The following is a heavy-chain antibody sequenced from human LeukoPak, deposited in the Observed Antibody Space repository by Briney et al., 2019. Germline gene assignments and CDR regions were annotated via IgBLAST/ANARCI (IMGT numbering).Heavy chain of an antibody. CDR2: IYHSGST. J-gene: IGHJ4*02. V-gene: IGHV4-38-2*01. D-gene: IGHD3-9*01. CDR1: GYSISSGYY. Sequence: SETLSLTCAVSGYSISSGYYWGWIQPPPGKGLEWIGSIYHSGSTYYNPSLKSRVTISVDTSKNQFSLKLSSVTAADTAVYYCARSVLRYFDWSMGGSYFDYWGQGTLVTVSS. CDR3: ARSVLRYFDWSMGGSYFDY.